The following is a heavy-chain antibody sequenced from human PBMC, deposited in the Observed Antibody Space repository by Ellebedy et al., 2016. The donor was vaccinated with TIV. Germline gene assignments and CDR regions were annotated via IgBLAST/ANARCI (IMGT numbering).Heavy chain of an antibody. V-gene: IGHV1-18*01. CDR1: GSTFTSFG. D-gene: IGHD5-12*01. CDR2: ISVYNGDT. CDR3: ARVGWGYSGGEEY. J-gene: IGHJ4*02. Sequence: ASVTVSCKASGSTFTSFGISWVRQAPGHGLEWMGWISVYNGDTKYAQKVQGRVTMTTDTSTATAYMELRSLKSDDTAVYYCARVGWGYSGGEEYWGQGALVIVSS.